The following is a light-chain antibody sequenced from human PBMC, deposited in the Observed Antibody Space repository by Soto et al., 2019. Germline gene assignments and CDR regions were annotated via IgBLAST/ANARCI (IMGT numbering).Light chain of an antibody. Sequence: EIVLTKSPGTLSLSPRERATLSCRASQSVSSSYLAWCQQRPGQAPRLLIYGASTRATGIPDRFSGSGSGTDFTLTISRLEPEDFAVYYCQYYGSSPFTFGPGTKVDIK. J-gene: IGKJ3*01. CDR2: GAS. CDR3: QYYGSSPFT. CDR1: QSVSSSY. V-gene: IGKV3-20*01.